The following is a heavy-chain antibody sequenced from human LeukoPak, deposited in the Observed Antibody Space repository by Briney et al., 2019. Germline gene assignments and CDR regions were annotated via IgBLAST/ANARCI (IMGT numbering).Heavy chain of an antibody. Sequence: GASVKVSCTASGGTFSSYAISWVRQAPGQGLEWMGAIIPIFGTANYARKFQGRVTITADESTSTAYMELSSLRSEDTAVYYCARVGCAARFHYYMDVWGTGTTVTVSS. V-gene: IGHV1-69*13. CDR2: IIPIFGTA. CDR1: GGTFSSYA. J-gene: IGHJ6*03. CDR3: ARVGCAARFHYYMDV. D-gene: IGHD6-6*01.